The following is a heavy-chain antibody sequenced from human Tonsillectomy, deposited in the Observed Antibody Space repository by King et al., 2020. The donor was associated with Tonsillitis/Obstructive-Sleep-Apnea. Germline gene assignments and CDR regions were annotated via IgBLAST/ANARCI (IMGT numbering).Heavy chain of an antibody. CDR1: GGTFSSYA. Sequence: QLVQSGAEVKKPGSSVKVSCKASGGTFSSYAISWVRQAPGQGLEWMGGIIPIFGTANYAQKFQGRVTITADESTSTAYMGLSSLRSEDTAVYYCARARITIFGVVIIPSWFDPWGQGTLVTVSS. CDR3: ARARITIFGVVIIPSWFDP. D-gene: IGHD3-3*01. V-gene: IGHV1-69*01. J-gene: IGHJ5*02. CDR2: IIPIFGTA.